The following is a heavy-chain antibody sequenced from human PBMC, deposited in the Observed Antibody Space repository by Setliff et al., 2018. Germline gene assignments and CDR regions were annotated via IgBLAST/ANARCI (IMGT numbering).Heavy chain of an antibody. J-gene: IGHJ4*02. V-gene: IGHV1-18*01. Sequence: ASVKVSCKASGYTLINYGISWVRQAPGQGLEWMGWIGAYTGNTNYAQKFQGRVTMTTDTSTSTAYMELRSLRSDDTAVYYCSRLVRYCTTTTCQSVPGAEVWGQGILVTVSS. CDR2: IGAYTGNT. CDR1: GYTLINYG. D-gene: IGHD2-8*01. CDR3: SRLVRYCTTTTCQSVPGAEV.